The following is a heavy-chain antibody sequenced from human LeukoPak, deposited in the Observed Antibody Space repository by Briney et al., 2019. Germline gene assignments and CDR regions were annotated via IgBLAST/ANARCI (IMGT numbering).Heavy chain of an antibody. J-gene: IGHJ5*02. CDR3: ARHYPGIAAAGTYWFDP. CDR1: GGSISSGSYY. CDR2: IYTSGST. V-gene: IGHV4-61*02. Sequence: SETLSLTCTVSGGSISSGSYYWSWIRQPAGKGLEWIGRIYTSGSTNYNPSLKSRVTISVDTSKNQFSLKLSSVTAADTAVYYCARHYPGIAAAGTYWFDPWGQGTLVTVSS. D-gene: IGHD6-13*01.